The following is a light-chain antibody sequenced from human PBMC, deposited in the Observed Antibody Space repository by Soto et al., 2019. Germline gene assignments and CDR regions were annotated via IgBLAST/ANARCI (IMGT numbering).Light chain of an antibody. CDR2: GNR. CDR3: QAYDYSLTAFV. Sequence: QSVLTQPPSASGAPGQRVTISCPGNNSNLGAGYDVHWYQQLPGAAPKLVIFGNRNRPSGVPERFSGSKSGTSASLAITGLQAEDEADYYCQAYDYSLTAFVFGGGTKLTVL. V-gene: IGLV1-40*01. J-gene: IGLJ3*02. CDR1: NSNLGAGYD.